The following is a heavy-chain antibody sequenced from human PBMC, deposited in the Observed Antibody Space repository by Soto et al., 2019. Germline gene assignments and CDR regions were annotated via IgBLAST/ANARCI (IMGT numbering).Heavy chain of an antibody. D-gene: IGHD6-6*01. CDR2: INWNGGST. CDR1: GFTFDDYG. V-gene: IGHV3-20*01. CDR3: ARVRAPPFLVSEYSSSSTRYYYYYMDV. Sequence: EVQLVESGGGVVRPGGSLRLSCAASGFTFDDYGMSWVRQAPGKGLEWVSGINWNGGSTGYADSVKGRFTISRDNAKNSLYLQMNSLRAEDTALYHCARVRAPPFLVSEYSSSSTRYYYYYMDVWGKGTTVTVSS. J-gene: IGHJ6*03.